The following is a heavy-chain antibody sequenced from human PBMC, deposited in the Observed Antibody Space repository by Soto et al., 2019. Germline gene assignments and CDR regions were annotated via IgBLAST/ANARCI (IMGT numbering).Heavy chain of an antibody. J-gene: IGHJ4*02. CDR2: IYYSGST. CDR1: DGSSSSGDYY. CDR3: ASQTPLYDSSGYYYYI. V-gene: IGHV4-30-4*01. D-gene: IGHD3-22*01. Sequence: SESLSLTCTVSDGSSSSGDYYWSWSRQPPGKGLEWIGYIYYSGSTYYNPSLKSRVTISVDTSKNQFSLKLSSVTAADTAVYYCASQTPLYDSSGYYYYIWGQGTLVTVSS.